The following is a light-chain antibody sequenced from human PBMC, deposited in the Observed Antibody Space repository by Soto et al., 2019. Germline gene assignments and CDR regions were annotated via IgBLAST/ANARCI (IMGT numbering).Light chain of an antibody. V-gene: IGKV2-24*01. J-gene: IGKJ2*01. Sequence: DVVMTQAPLSSPVTLGQPASISCRSSQSLLHSDGNTFLNWLQQRPGQPPRLLIYKISNRFSGVPDRFSGSGAGTDFTLEISRVEAEDVAVYYCMQSRHLPPTFGQGTKLDIK. CDR1: QSLLHSDGNTF. CDR2: KIS. CDR3: MQSRHLPPT.